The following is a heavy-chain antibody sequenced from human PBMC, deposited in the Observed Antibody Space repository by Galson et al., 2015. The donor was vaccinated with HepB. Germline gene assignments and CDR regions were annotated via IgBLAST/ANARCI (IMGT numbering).Heavy chain of an antibody. CDR1: GFRATGYS. CDR3: ARDMNWSSDY. Sequence: SLRLSCAASGFRATGYSFNWVRQAPGKGLEWVSSISGGATRIYYADSVQGRFTISRDDAKNPLYLQMNSLRAEDTALYYCARDMNWSSDYWGQGTLVTVSS. V-gene: IGHV3-21*01. J-gene: IGHJ4*02. CDR2: ISGGATRI. D-gene: IGHD1-1*01.